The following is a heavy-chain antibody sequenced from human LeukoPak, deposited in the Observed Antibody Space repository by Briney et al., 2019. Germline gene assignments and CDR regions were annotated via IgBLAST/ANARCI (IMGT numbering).Heavy chain of an antibody. CDR1: GFTFSSYG. Sequence: GGSLRLSCAASGFTFSSYGMHWVRQAPGKGLEWVAFIRYDGSNKYYADSVKGRFTISRDNSKNTLYLQMNSLRAEDTAVYYCAKGGIAAAGVLPEYFQHWGQGTLVTVSS. CDR2: IRYDGSNK. V-gene: IGHV3-30*02. D-gene: IGHD6-13*01. CDR3: AKGGIAAAGVLPEYFQH. J-gene: IGHJ1*01.